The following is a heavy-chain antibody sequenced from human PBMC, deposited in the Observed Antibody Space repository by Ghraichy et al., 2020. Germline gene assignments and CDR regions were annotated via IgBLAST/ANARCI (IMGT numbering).Heavy chain of an antibody. CDR2: ISSSGSTI. CDR3: ARIMGELLQAGVDY. V-gene: IGHV3-48*03. D-gene: IGHD1-26*01. J-gene: IGHJ4*02. Sequence: LSLTCAASGFTFSSYEMNWVRQAPGKGLEWVSYISSSGSTIYYADSVKGRFTISRDNAKNSLYLQMNSLRAEDTAVYYCARIMGELLQAGVDYWGQGTLVTVSS. CDR1: GFTFSSYE.